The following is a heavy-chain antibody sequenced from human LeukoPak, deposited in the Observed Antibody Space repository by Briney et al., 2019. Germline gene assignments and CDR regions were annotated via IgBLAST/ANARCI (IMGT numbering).Heavy chain of an antibody. CDR3: AKARGGGGYYDFWSGYYDY. CDR1: GFTFSSYG. J-gene: IGHJ4*02. D-gene: IGHD3-3*01. Sequence: GGALRLSCAASGFTFSSYGMHWVRQAPGKGLEWVAVITYDGSNKYYADSVKGRFTISRDNSKNTLYLQMNSLRAEDTAVYYCAKARGGGGYYDFWSGYYDYWGQGTLVTVPS. V-gene: IGHV3-30*18. CDR2: ITYDGSNK.